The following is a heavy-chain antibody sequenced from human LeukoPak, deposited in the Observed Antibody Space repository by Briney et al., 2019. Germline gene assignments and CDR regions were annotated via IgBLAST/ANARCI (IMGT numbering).Heavy chain of an antibody. V-gene: IGHV3-23*01. D-gene: IGHD1-14*01. J-gene: IGHJ4*02. CDR3: AKDVSGGN. CDR2: ISGSGVST. Sequence: GGSLRLSCAASGFTFRSYAMSWVRQAPGKGLEWVSGISGSGVSTDYADSVKGRFTISRDNSKNTLYLQMNNLKAEDTAVYYGAKDVSGGNWGQGTLVTVSS. CDR1: GFTFRSYA.